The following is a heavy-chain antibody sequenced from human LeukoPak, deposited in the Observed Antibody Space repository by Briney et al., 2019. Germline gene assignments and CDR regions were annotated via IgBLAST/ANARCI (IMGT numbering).Heavy chain of an antibody. CDR3: ARDINGYYYDSHGYYPTDL. J-gene: IGHJ5*02. V-gene: IGHV1-18*01. CDR1: GYIFTSYG. Sequence: ASVTVSCKASGYIFTSYGISWVRQAPGQGLEWMGWVSVYNGKTNYPQRLQGRVTMTTDTSTPTDFMELRSLRSEDTAVYYCARDINGYYYDSHGYYPTDLWGQGTLVTVSS. D-gene: IGHD3-22*01. CDR2: VSVYNGKT.